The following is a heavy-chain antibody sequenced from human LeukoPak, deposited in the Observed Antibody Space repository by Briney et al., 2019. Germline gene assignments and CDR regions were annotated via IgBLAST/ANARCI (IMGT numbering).Heavy chain of an antibody. Sequence: SETLSLTCAVYGGSFSGYYWSWIRQPPGKGLEWIGEINHSGSTNYNPSLKSRVTISVDTSKNQFSLKLSSVTAADTAVYYCARGIMATMRGKKVFHFDYWGQGTLVTVSS. CDR1: GGSFSGYY. J-gene: IGHJ4*02. D-gene: IGHD5-24*01. CDR3: ARGIMATMRGKKVFHFDY. V-gene: IGHV4-34*01. CDR2: INHSGST.